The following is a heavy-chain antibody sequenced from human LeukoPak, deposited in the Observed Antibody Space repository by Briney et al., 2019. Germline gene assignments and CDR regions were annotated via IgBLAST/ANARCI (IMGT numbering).Heavy chain of an antibody. V-gene: IGHV4-39*01. J-gene: IGHJ3*02. CDR2: IYYSGST. CDR1: GGSISSSSYY. D-gene: IGHD3-10*01. CDR3: ARPYYLAAFDI. Sequence: SETLSLTCTVSGGSISSSSYYWGWIRQPPGKGLEWIGSIYYSGSTYYNPSLKSRVTISVDTSKNQFSLKLSSVTAADTVVYYCARPYYLAAFDIWAQGTMVTVSS.